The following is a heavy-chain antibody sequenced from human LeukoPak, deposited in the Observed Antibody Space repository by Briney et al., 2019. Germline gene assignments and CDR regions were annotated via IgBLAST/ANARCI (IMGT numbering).Heavy chain of an antibody. CDR2: IQNDASTE. V-gene: IGHV3-33*05. CDR3: ARELSQIVWGGLDY. D-gene: IGHD2-21*01. J-gene: IGHJ4*02. CDR1: GFIFSHNG. Sequence: GGSLRLSCAASGFIFSHNGMHWVRQAPGKGLERVAVIQNDASTENFADSVKGRFTISRDNSKNTVFLQMNSLRVEDTAVYYCARELSQIVWGGLDYGGQGTLVSVSS.